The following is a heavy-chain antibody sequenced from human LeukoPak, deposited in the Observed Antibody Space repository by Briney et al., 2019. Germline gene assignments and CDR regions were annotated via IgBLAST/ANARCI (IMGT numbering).Heavy chain of an antibody. V-gene: IGHV3-48*04. J-gene: IGHJ4*02. D-gene: IGHD1-1*01. CDR3: ATDRNWHFDY. CDR1: GFPLSSYS. CDR2: ISSSSITI. Sequence: PGGSLRLSCAVSGFPLSSYSINWVRQAPGKGLEWVSYISSSSITIYYADSVKGRFTISRDNAKNSLYLQMDSLRAEDTAVYFRATDRNWHFDYWDQGTLVTVSS.